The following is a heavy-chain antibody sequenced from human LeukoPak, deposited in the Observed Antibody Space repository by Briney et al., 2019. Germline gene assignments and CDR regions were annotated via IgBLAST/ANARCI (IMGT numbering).Heavy chain of an antibody. CDR2: INPSGGST. CDR3: ARDRPPLYSSSWYSFDY. J-gene: IGHJ4*02. D-gene: IGHD6-13*01. Sequence: ASVKVSCKASGYTFTGYYMHWVRQAPGQGLEWMGIINPSGGSTSYAQKFQGRVTMTRDMSTSTVYMELSSLRSEDTAVYYCARDRPPLYSSSWYSFDYWGQGTLVTVSS. CDR1: GYTFTGYY. V-gene: IGHV1-46*01.